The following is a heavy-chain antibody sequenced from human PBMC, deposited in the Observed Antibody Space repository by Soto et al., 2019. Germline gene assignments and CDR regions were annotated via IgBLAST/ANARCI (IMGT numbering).Heavy chain of an antibody. Sequence: QVQLQESGPGLVNPSQTLSLTCTVSGGSMSSGDYYWSWIRQPPGKGLEWIGYISHSGNTYYNPSLRSRISLSVDTSKNQFSLQVTSVTAADTAVYCCVREVEYYSSSPNWFDPWGQGTLVAVSS. J-gene: IGHJ5*02. CDR2: ISHSGNT. CDR1: GGSMSSGDYY. D-gene: IGHD6-6*01. V-gene: IGHV4-30-4*01. CDR3: VREVEYYSSSPNWFDP.